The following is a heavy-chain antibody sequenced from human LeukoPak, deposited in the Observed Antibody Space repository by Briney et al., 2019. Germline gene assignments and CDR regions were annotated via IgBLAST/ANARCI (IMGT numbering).Heavy chain of an antibody. Sequence: GGSLRLSCAASGFTFDDYAMHWVRHAPGKGLEWVSGISWNSGSIGYADSVKGRFTISRDNAKNSLYLQMNSLRAEDTALYYCAKDIMGQQLAQLDYWGQGTLVTVSS. CDR1: GFTFDDYA. V-gene: IGHV3-9*01. J-gene: IGHJ4*02. CDR2: ISWNSGSI. D-gene: IGHD6-13*01. CDR3: AKDIMGQQLAQLDY.